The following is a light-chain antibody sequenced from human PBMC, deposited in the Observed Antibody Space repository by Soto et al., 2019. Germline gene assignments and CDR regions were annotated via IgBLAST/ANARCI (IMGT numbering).Light chain of an antibody. Sequence: DSQMTQSPSALSASVGDRVTITCRASQSISSWLAWYQQKPGKAPKLLIYKASTLQSGVPSRFSGSRSGTEFTLAISSLQPDDSATYYCQQYNDNWTLGQGTKV. CDR2: KAS. J-gene: IGKJ1*01. CDR1: QSISSW. V-gene: IGKV1-5*03. CDR3: QQYNDNWT.